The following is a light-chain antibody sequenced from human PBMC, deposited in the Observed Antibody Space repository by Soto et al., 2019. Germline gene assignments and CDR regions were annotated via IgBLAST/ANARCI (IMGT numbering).Light chain of an antibody. CDR2: AAS. Sequence: ILLNQSPSSLSASVGDRVTITCRASQGIDTSLAWYQQKPGKAPKLLIYAASNFQSGVPSRFSGSGSGTHFTLTTSSLQPEDFATYYCQQLHGYPITFGQGTRLEIK. CDR3: QQLHGYPIT. V-gene: IGKV1-9*01. CDR1: QGIDTS. J-gene: IGKJ5*01.